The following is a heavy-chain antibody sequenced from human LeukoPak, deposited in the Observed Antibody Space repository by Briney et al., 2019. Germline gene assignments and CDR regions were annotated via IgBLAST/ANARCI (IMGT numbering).Heavy chain of an antibody. V-gene: IGHV1-18*01. D-gene: IGHD2-21*02. CDR2: ISAYNGNT. CDR3: AREWGSGIVVVTALDY. CDR1: GYTFTSYG. J-gene: IGHJ4*02. Sequence: ASVKVSCKASGYTFTSYGISWVRQAPGQGLEWMGWISAYNGNTNYAQKLQGRVTMTTDTSTSTAYMELRSLRSDDTAVYYCAREWGSGIVVVTALDYWGQGTLVTVSS.